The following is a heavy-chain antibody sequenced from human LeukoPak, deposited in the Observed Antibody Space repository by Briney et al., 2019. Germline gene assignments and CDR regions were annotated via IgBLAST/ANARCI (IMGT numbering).Heavy chain of an antibody. CDR2: IYTSGST. Sequence: SETLSLTCTVSGGSISSYYWSWIRRPPGKGLEWIGYIYTSGSTNYNPSLKSRVTISVDTSKNQFSLKLSSVTAADTAVYYCARAGYNWNSRPFDYWGQGTLVTVSS. CDR3: ARAGYNWNSRPFDY. CDR1: GGSISSYY. V-gene: IGHV4-4*09. J-gene: IGHJ4*02. D-gene: IGHD1-7*01.